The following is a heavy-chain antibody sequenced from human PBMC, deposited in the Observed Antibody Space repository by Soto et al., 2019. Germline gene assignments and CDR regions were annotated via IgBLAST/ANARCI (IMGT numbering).Heavy chain of an antibody. D-gene: IGHD3-16*01. V-gene: IGHV4-4*07. J-gene: IGHJ5*02. CDR1: GVSMRNSY. CDR3: ARGGGVPALGDP. Sequence: PSETLSLTCSVSGVSMRNSYWTWIRQSAGTGLEWIGRISTSGNTNYNPSLNSRLTMSVDTSKNQVSLKLTSVTAADTAVYYCARGGGVPALGDPWGQGTLVTVSS. CDR2: ISTSGNT.